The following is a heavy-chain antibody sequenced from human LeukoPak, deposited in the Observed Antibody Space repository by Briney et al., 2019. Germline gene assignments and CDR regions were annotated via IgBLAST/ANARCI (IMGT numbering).Heavy chain of an antibody. Sequence: PGGSLRLSCEVSGITFSTSVMHWVRQGPGKGLEYVSGISDNGVGTYYASSVKGRSTISRDNSKNTLYLQMDSLKDEDMAMYYCAREGHSSGYCGAFDIWGPGTMVTVSS. J-gene: IGHJ3*02. CDR1: GITFSTSV. V-gene: IGHV3-64*01. CDR2: ISDNGVGT. D-gene: IGHD3-22*01. CDR3: AREGHSSGYCGAFDI.